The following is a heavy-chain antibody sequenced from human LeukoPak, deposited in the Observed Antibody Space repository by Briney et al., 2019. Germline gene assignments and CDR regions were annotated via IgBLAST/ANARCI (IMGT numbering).Heavy chain of an antibody. D-gene: IGHD5/OR15-5a*01. CDR2: IFSSGNI. J-gene: IGHJ6*02. V-gene: IGHV4-59*01. Sequence: PSETLSLTCTVSGDSISTYSWSWSWIRQPPGKGLEWIGYIFSSGNINYSPSLKSRVTISVDTSKNQFSLKLSSVTAADTAVYYCARGLRKPTKQYYYYGMDVWGQGTTVTVSS. CDR3: ARGLRKPTKQYYYYGMDV. CDR1: GDSISTYS.